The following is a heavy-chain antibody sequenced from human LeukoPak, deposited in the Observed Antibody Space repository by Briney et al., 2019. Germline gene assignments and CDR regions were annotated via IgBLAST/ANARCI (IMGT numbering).Heavy chain of an antibody. V-gene: IGHV3-66*01. D-gene: IGHD4-17*01. CDR1: GFTVSSNY. CDR2: IYSGGST. J-gene: IGHJ6*02. Sequence: GGSLRLSCAASGFTVSSNYMSWVRQAPGKGLEWVSVIYSGGSTYYAGSVKGRFTISRDNSKNTLYLQMNSLRAEDTAVYYCARDLDYGDLYYYYYGMDVWGQGTTVTVSS. CDR3: ARDLDYGDLYYYYYGMDV.